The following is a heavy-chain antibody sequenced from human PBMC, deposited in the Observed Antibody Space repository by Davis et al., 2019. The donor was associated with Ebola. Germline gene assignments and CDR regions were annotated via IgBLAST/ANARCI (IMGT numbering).Heavy chain of an antibody. CDR3: AKDTSNLWFDI. Sequence: GESLKISCATSGFIFRSYVMRWVRQAPGKGLEWVSTFGTSGDTFYADSVKGRFTISRDNSKNTLYLQMNGLRVDDTAIYYCAKDTSNLWFDIWGQGTMVTVSS. CDR1: GFIFRSYV. CDR2: FGTSGDT. J-gene: IGHJ3*02. V-gene: IGHV3-23*01. D-gene: IGHD1-26*01.